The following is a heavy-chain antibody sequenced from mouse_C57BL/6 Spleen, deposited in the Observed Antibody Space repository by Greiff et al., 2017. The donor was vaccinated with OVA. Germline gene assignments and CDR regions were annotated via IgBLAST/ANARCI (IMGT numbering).Heavy chain of an antibody. D-gene: IGHD1-1*01. V-gene: IGHV5-9-1*02. CDR3: TRVGNYYGSNYAMDY. CDR2: ISSGGDYI. Sequence: VAYISSGGDYIYYADTVKGRFTISRDNARNTLYLQMSSLKSEDTAMYYCTRVGNYYGSNYAMDYWGQGTSVTVSS. J-gene: IGHJ4*01.